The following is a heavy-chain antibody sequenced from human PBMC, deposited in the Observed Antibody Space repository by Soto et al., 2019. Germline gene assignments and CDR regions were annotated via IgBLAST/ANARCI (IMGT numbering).Heavy chain of an antibody. D-gene: IGHD6-25*01. CDR3: ARRVLTGYHNYGLDV. J-gene: IGHJ6*02. Sequence: QVQLQQWGAGLLKPSETLSLTCAVSGGSFSGYYWNWIRQSPGKGLEWIGEINHSGSNHYNPSLKSRISMSSDTSKNQFSLKLNSVTAADTSVYCCARRVLTGYHNYGLDVWGQGTTVNVSS. V-gene: IGHV4-34*01. CDR1: GGSFSGYY. CDR2: INHSGSN.